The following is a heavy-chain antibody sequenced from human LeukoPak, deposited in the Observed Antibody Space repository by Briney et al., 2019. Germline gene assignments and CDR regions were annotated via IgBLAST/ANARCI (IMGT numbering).Heavy chain of an antibody. Sequence: PSQTLSLTCIVSGASINRGDYYWTWIRQHPGRGLEWIGYIHYSGSTYYNPSLKSRVTISGDRSKNQFSLELTSVTAADTAVYYCARGGDYGDHALDPWGQGTLVTVSS. D-gene: IGHD4-17*01. CDR1: GASINRGDYY. CDR3: ARGGDYGDHALDP. J-gene: IGHJ5*02. CDR2: IHYSGST. V-gene: IGHV4-31*03.